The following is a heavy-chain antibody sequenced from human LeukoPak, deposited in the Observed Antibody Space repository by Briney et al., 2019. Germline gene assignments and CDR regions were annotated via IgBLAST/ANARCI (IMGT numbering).Heavy chain of an antibody. CDR3: AKGGHFDS. V-gene: IGHV3-7*01. CDR2: MRYDGSEK. CDR1: GFTFSDYY. Sequence: PGGSLRLSCAASGFTFSDYYMSWIRQAPGKGLEWVANMRYDGSEKYYVESVRGRFTISRDNAKNSLYLQMNSLRVEDTAVYYCAKGGHFDSWGQGTLVTVSS. J-gene: IGHJ4*02. D-gene: IGHD3-16*01.